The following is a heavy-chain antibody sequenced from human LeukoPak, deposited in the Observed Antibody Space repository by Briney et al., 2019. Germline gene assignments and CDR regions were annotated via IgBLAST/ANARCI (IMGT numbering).Heavy chain of an antibody. Sequence: GGSLRLFCAASGFTFSSYGMHWVRQAPGKGLEWVAVIWYDGSNKYYADSVKDRFTISRDNSKNTLYLQMNSLRAEDTAVYYCAREDTGYFPDYWGQGTLVTVSS. J-gene: IGHJ4*02. CDR3: AREDTGYFPDY. V-gene: IGHV3-33*01. D-gene: IGHD3-9*01. CDR1: GFTFSSYG. CDR2: IWYDGSNK.